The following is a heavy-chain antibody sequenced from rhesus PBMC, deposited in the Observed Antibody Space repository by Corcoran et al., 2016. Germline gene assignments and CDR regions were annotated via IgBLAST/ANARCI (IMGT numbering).Heavy chain of an antibody. Sequence: EVQLVQSGAEVKKPGASVKISCKASGYTFTEHYLHWVRQAPGKALEWMGGVDPEDGEADYAHKFQDRVTITADMSTDTAYMELSSLRSEDTAVYYCARGSGSWNPDAFDFWGQGLRVTVSS. D-gene: IGHD6-25*01. V-gene: IGHV1-111*02. CDR1: GYTFTEHY. CDR2: VDPEDGEA. J-gene: IGHJ3*01. CDR3: ARGSGSWNPDAFDF.